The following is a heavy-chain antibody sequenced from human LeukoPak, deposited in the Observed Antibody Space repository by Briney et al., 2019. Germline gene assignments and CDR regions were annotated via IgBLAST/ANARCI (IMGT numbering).Heavy chain of an antibody. D-gene: IGHD1-1*01. Sequence: PSETLSLTCTVSGDSISTYYWNWIRQPPGKGLEWIGYIYYSGSTNYNPSLKSRVTISVDTSKNQFSLKLSSVTAADTAVYYCARGPNSSYYFDYWGQGTLVTVSS. V-gene: IGHV4-59*08. CDR2: IYYSGST. CDR3: ARGPNSSYYFDY. CDR1: GDSISTYY. J-gene: IGHJ4*02.